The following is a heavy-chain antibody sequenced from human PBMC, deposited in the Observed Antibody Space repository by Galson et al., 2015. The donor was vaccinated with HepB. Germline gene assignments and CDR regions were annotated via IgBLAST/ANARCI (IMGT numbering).Heavy chain of an antibody. J-gene: IGHJ6*03. V-gene: IGHV1-18*01. CDR1: GYTFTSYG. Sequence: SVKVSCKASGYTFTSYGISWVRQAPGQGLEWMGWISAYNGNTNYAQKLQGRVTMTTDTSTSTAYMELRSLRSDDTAVYYCARSLMIVVVIPSDYMDVWGKGTTATVSS. D-gene: IGHD3-22*01. CDR2: ISAYNGNT. CDR3: ARSLMIVVVIPSDYMDV.